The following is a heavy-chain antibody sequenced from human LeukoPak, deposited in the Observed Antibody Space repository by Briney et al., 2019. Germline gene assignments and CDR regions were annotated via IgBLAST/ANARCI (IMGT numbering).Heavy chain of an antibody. J-gene: IGHJ4*02. D-gene: IGHD2-2*01. CDR2: IIPILGIA. CDR3: AREYCSSTSCSYYFDY. Sequence: ASVKVSCKASGGTFSSYTISWVRQAPGQGLEWMGRIIPILGIANYAQKFQGRVTITADKSTSTAYMELSSLRSEDRAVYYCAREYCSSTSCSYYFDYWGQGTLVTVSS. V-gene: IGHV1-69*04. CDR1: GGTFSSYT.